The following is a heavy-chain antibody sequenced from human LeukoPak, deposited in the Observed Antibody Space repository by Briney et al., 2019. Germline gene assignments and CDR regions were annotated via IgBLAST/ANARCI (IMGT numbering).Heavy chain of an antibody. V-gene: IGHV1-69*06. D-gene: IGHD5-24*01. Sequence: GASVKVSCKASGYTFTSYYMHWVRQAPGQGLEWMGGIIPIFGTANYAQKFQGRVTITADKSTSTAYMVLRNLRSEDTAVYYCAAPSGYNYYFDYWGQGTLVTVSS. CDR3: AAPSGYNYYFDY. CDR2: IIPIFGTA. CDR1: GYTFTSYY. J-gene: IGHJ4*02.